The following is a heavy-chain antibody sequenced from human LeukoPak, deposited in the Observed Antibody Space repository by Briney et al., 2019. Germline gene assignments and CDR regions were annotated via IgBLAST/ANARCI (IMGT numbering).Heavy chain of an antibody. Sequence: GASLQISSKGSGYSFTSYWIGWVRQIRGKGLEWMGSIYPGDSDTRYSPSFQGQVTISADKSISTAYLQWSSLKASDTAMYYCASTTYDPSAFDIWGQGTMVTVSS. CDR2: IYPGDSDT. J-gene: IGHJ3*02. V-gene: IGHV5-51*01. D-gene: IGHD3-22*01. CDR1: GYSFTSYW. CDR3: ASTTYDPSAFDI.